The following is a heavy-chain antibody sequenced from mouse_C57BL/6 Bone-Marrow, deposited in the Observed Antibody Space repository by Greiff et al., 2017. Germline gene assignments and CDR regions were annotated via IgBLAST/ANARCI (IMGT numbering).Heavy chain of an antibody. V-gene: IGHV1-76*01. Sequence: VQVVESGAELVRPGASVKLSCKASGYTFTDYYINWVKQRPGQGLEWIARIYPGSGNTYYNEKFKGKATLTAEKSSSTAYMQLSSLTSEDSAVYFCASQGSNWDDYWGQGTTLTVSS. J-gene: IGHJ2*01. CDR2: IYPGSGNT. CDR1: GYTFTDYY. D-gene: IGHD4-1*01. CDR3: ASQGSNWDDY.